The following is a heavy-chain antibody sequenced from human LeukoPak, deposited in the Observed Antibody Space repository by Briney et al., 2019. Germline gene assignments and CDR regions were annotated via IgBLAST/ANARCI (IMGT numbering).Heavy chain of an antibody. V-gene: IGHV1-2*02. J-gene: IGHJ6*02. CDR2: INPNSGGT. Sequence: ASVTVSCKASGYTFTGYYMHWVRQAPGQGLEWMGWINPNSGGTNYAQKFQGRVTMTRDTSISTAYMELSRLRSDDTAVYYCARDRITIFGVVIYYYYGMDVWGQGTTVTVSS. CDR3: ARDRITIFGVVIYYYYGMDV. D-gene: IGHD3-3*01. CDR1: GYTFTGYY.